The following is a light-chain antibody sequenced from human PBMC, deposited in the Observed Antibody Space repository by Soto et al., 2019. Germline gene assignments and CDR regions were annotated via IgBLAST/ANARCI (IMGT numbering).Light chain of an antibody. CDR1: QSVYSN. J-gene: IGKJ4*01. V-gene: IGKV3-15*01. CDR3: QQHTNWPLT. CDR2: GAS. Sequence: EIVMTQSPATLSVSPGERDSLSCRASQSVYSNLAWYQKKPGQAPRLLIYGASTRATGIPARFSGSGSGTEFTLTISSLQSEDFAVYYCQQHTNWPLTFGGGTKVEIK.